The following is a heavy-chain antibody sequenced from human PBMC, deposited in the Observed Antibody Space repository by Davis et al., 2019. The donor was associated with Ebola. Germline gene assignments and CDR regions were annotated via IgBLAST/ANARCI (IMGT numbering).Heavy chain of an antibody. D-gene: IGHD6-6*01. V-gene: IGHV3-7*03. Sequence: GESLKISCAASGFTFSSYSMNWVRQAPGKGLEWVANIKQDGSEKYYVDSVKGRFTISRDNAKNSLYLQMNSLRAEDTAVYYCARDRDIAALRGWNDVRFDYWGQGTLVTVSS. J-gene: IGHJ4*02. CDR1: GFTFSSYS. CDR3: ARDRDIAALRGWNDVRFDY. CDR2: IKQDGSEK.